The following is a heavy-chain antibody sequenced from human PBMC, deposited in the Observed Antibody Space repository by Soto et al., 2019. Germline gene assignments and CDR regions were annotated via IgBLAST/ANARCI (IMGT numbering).Heavy chain of an antibody. CDR2: IIPIFGTA. Sequence: QVQLVQSGAEVKKPGSSVKVSCKASGGTFSSYAISWVRQAPGQGLEWMGGIIPIFGTANYAQKFQGRVTITADESTSTAYMELSSLRSEDTAVYYCAREAPMTTPPYYYGMDVWGQGTTVTVSS. D-gene: IGHD4-17*01. CDR3: AREAPMTTPPYYYGMDV. CDR1: GGTFSSYA. J-gene: IGHJ6*02. V-gene: IGHV1-69*12.